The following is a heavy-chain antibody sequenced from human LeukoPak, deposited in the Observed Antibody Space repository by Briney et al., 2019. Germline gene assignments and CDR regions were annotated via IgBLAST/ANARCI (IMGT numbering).Heavy chain of an antibody. J-gene: IGHJ4*02. Sequence: GGSLRLSCEASGFTFSTYEMNWVRQTPGKGLEWVSCIGSSGSTIYYADSVKGRFTISRDNAKNSLYLQMNSLRAEDTAVYYCARGRRNYYDSSGYPDYWGQGTLVTVSS. CDR1: GFTFSTYE. CDR3: ARGRRNYYDSSGYPDY. D-gene: IGHD3-22*01. V-gene: IGHV3-48*03. CDR2: IGSSGSTI.